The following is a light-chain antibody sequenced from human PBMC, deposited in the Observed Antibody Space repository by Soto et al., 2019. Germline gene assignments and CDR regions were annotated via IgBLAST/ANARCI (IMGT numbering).Light chain of an antibody. J-gene: IGKJ1*01. V-gene: IGKV1-5*03. CDR1: QSISSW. CDR2: KAS. Sequence: DIQLTQSPSTLSASVGDRVTITCRASQSISSWLAWYQQKPGKAPKPLIYKASSLESGVPSRLSGSGSGTEFTLTIRSLQPDDFATYYCQQYNSYWTFGQGTKVDIK. CDR3: QQYNSYWT.